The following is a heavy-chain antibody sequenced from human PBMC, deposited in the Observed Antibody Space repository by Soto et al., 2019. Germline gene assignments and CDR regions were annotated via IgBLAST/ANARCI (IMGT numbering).Heavy chain of an antibody. CDR3: ARRSYYDILTGYDLYYFDY. J-gene: IGHJ4*02. V-gene: IGHV2-5*02. D-gene: IGHD3-9*01. CDR1: GFSLSTSGVG. Sequence: SGPTLVKPTQTLTLTCTFSGFSLSTSGVGVGWIRQPPGKALEWLALIYWDDDKRYSPSLKSRLTITKDTSKNQVVLTMINMDPVDTATYYCARRSYYDILTGYDLYYFDYWGQGTLVTVSS. CDR2: IYWDDDK.